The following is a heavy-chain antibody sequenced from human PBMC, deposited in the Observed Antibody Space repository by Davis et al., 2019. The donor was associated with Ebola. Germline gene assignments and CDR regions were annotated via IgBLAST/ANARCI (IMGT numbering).Heavy chain of an antibody. CDR1: GFTFSSYA. CDR2: ISRSGGST. CDR3: AKGTTVVWGSRFEP. D-gene: IGHD4-23*01. J-gene: IGHJ5*02. Sequence: GESLKISCAASGFTFSSYAMSWVRPASGKGPEWVPAISRSGGSTYYADSVKGRFTISRDNSKNTLYLQMNSLRAEDTAVYYCAKGTTVVWGSRFEPWGQGTLVTVSS. V-gene: IGHV3-23*01.